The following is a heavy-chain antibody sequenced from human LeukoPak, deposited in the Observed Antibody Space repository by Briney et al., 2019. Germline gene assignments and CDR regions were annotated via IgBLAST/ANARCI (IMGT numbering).Heavy chain of an antibody. CDR2: INQDGSTK. J-gene: IGHJ4*02. CDR1: GFTFSSYW. CDR3: ASAPNENYFDF. Sequence: GGSLRLSCAASGFTFSSYWTRWVRQAPGKGLEWVANINQDGSTKDYGGSVEGRFTISRDNAKNSLYLQMNSLTAEDTAVYFCASAPNENYFDFWGQGTLVTVSS. V-gene: IGHV3-7*01.